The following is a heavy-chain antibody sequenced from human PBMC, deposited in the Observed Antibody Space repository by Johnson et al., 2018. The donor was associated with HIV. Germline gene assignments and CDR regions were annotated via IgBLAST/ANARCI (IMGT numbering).Heavy chain of an antibody. CDR1: GFTFSSYA. J-gene: IGHJ3*02. Sequence: VQLVESGGGLVQPGGSLRLSCAGSGFTFSSYAMSWVRQAPGKGLEWVSGISDSGGSTYYADSVKGRFTISRDNSKNTLYLQMNSLRAEDTAVYYCAKDRSNYGSKYAFDIWGQGTMVTVSS. CDR2: ISDSGGST. D-gene: IGHD4-11*01. V-gene: IGHV3-23*04. CDR3: AKDRSNYGSKYAFDI.